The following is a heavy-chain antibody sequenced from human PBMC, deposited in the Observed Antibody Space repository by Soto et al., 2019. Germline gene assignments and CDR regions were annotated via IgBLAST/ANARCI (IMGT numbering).Heavy chain of an antibody. CDR3: ARNLYYYGDYSGY. V-gene: IGHV5-51*01. CDR2: IYPGDSDT. Sequence: GESLKISCKGSGYRFTSYWIGWVRQMPGKGLEWMGIIYPGDSDTRYSPSFQGQVTFSADNSKNTLYLQMNSLRAEDTAVYYCARNLYYYGDYSGYWGQGTLVTVSS. J-gene: IGHJ4*02. CDR1: GYRFTSYW. D-gene: IGHD3-10*01.